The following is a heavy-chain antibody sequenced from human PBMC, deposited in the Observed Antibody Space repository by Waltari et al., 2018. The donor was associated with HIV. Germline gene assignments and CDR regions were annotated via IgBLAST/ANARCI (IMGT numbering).Heavy chain of an antibody. J-gene: IGHJ3*02. D-gene: IGHD2-8*01. CDR1: GASISSRSYY. CDR3: ARHRGESVSDAFDM. Sequence: QLQLQESGPGLVKPSETLSLTCTVSGASISSRSYYWGWIRQPPGKGLEWIGSMYDSGSTHHNPPLKSRVSRSVATSKNQFSLKPSSVTAADTAVYYCARHRGESVSDAFDMWGQGTMVTVSS. V-gene: IGHV4-39*01. CDR2: MYDSGST.